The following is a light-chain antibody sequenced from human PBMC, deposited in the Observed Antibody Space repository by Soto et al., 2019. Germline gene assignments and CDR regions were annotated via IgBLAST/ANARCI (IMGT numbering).Light chain of an antibody. CDR2: DAS. CDR3: QQYERPPFA. CDR1: QRVSNSY. J-gene: IGKJ2*01. Sequence: EIVLTQSPGTLSLSPGDRATLSCRASQRVSNSYLAWYQQKPGQAPRLLIYDASTRAAGVPDRVTGGGSGKDFTLTISVLEPEDFALYFCQQYERPPFAFGQGTRLEI. V-gene: IGKV3-20*01.